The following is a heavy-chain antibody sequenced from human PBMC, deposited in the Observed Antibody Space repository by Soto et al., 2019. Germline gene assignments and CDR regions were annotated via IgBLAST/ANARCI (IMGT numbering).Heavy chain of an antibody. Sequence: ASVKVSCKASGYTFTSYGISWVRQAPGQGLEWMGWISAYNGNTNYAQKLQGRVTMTTDTSTSTAYMELRSLRSDDTAVYYCARDDFWSGYSPDYGMDVWGQGTTVTVS. CDR2: ISAYNGNT. CDR1: GYTFTSYG. V-gene: IGHV1-18*01. CDR3: ARDDFWSGYSPDYGMDV. J-gene: IGHJ6*02. D-gene: IGHD3-3*01.